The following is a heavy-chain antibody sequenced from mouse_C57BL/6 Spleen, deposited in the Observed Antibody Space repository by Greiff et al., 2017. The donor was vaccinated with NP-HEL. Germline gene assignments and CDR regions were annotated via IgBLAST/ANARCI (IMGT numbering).Heavy chain of an antibody. V-gene: IGHV1-58*01. D-gene: IGHD1-1*01. CDR1: GYTFTSYG. Sequence: VQLQQSGAELVRPGSSVKMSCKTSGYTFTSYGINWVKQRPGQGLEWIGYIYIGNGYTEYNEKFKGKATLTSDTSSSTAYMQLSSLTSEDSAIYFCATLITTVVPEDWYFDVWGTGTTVTVSS. CDR3: ATLITTVVPEDWYFDV. J-gene: IGHJ1*03. CDR2: IYIGNGYT.